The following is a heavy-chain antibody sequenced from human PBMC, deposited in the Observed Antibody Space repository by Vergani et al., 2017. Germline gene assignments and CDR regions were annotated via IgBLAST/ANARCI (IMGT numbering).Heavy chain of an antibody. D-gene: IGHD6-13*01. Sequence: QVQLQESGPGLVKPSETLSLTCHVFGVSVTDYNCNWIRQAPGKGLELIGSLSNTGGATHASHNPSLKSRVSISVDRSKSQFSLRLTSVTAADSAIYYCAGDTHSWQRADRWGQGLLVSVSS. CDR2: LSNTGGA. CDR3: AGDTHSWQRADR. J-gene: IGHJ5*02. V-gene: IGHV4-59*02. CDR1: GVSVTDYN.